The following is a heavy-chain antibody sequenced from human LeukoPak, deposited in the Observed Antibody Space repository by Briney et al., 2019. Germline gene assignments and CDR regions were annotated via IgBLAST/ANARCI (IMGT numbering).Heavy chain of an antibody. J-gene: IGHJ4*02. CDR1: GFTVDTYW. CDR2: IKEDGTRK. CDR3: VAWGSLVV. Sequence: PGGSLRLSCVASGFTVDTYWMSWVRQAPGKGLDWVAHIKEDGTRKYYVDSVRDRFTISRDNAKNSLFLQMNSLRVEDTAVFYCVAWGSLVVWGQGTLVTVSS. V-gene: IGHV3-7*01. D-gene: IGHD3-16*01.